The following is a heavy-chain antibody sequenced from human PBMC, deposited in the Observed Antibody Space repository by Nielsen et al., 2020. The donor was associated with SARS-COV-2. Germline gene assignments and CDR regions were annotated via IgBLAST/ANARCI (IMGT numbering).Heavy chain of an antibody. D-gene: IGHD4-23*01. CDR1: GFTFSSYG. J-gene: IGHJ5*02. CDR2: IWYDGSNK. CDR3: ARDGDGGKHTHQWFDP. Sequence: GGSLRLSCAASGFTFSSYGMHWVRQAPGKGLEWVAVIWYDGSNKYYADSVKGRFTISRDNSKNTLYLQMNSLRAEDTAVYYCARDGDGGKHTHQWFDPWGQGTLVTVSS. V-gene: IGHV3-33*01.